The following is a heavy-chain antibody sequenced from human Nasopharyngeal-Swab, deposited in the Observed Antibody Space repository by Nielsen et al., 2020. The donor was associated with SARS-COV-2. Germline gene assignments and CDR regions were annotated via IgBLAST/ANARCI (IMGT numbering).Heavy chain of an antibody. CDR2: IYSGGST. Sequence: GESLKISCAASGITVSSNYMSWVRQAPGKGLEWVSVIYSGGSTYYADSVKGRFTISRDNSKNTLYLQMNSLRAEDTAVYYCARDTRGSGDWLLYGAFDIWGQGTMVTVSS. D-gene: IGHD3/OR15-3a*01. V-gene: IGHV3-53*01. J-gene: IGHJ3*02. CDR3: ARDTRGSGDWLLYGAFDI. CDR1: GITVSSNY.